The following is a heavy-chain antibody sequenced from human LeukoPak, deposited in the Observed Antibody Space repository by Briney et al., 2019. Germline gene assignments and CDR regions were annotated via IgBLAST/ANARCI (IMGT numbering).Heavy chain of an antibody. CDR1: GFIFSGSA. D-gene: IGHD7-27*01. J-gene: IGHJ4*02. CDR3: GRGHWGLDY. CDR2: ISNSGTIV. V-gene: IGHV3-11*01. Sequence: GGSLRLSCAASGFIFSGSAMHWIRQTPGKGLEWVSFISNSGTIVYYAESVKGRFTISRDNAKNSLYLQMNSLRVEDTAVYYCGRGHWGLDYWGQGTLVTVS.